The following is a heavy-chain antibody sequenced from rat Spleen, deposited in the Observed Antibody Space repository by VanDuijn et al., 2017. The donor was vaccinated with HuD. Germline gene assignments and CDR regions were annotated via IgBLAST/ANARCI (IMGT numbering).Heavy chain of an antibody. CDR3: SRGDYFDY. J-gene: IGHJ2*01. Sequence: QVQLQQSGAELATPGSSVKISCKASGYTFANYDVNWIKQTTGQGLDYIGYINAGSGGAYYNEKFKGKATLTVDKSSNTAFMEFSSLTPEDTAVYYCSRGDYFDYWGQGVMVTVPS. CDR2: INAGSGGA. V-gene: IGHV1-57*01. CDR1: GYTFANYD.